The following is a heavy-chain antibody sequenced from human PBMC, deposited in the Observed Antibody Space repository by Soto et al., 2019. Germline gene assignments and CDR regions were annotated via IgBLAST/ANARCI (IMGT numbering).Heavy chain of an antibody. V-gene: IGHV3-23*01. CDR3: ARGSTDSYPGSRIFDF. D-gene: IGHD3-10*01. Sequence: PGGSLRLSCVASGLTFGSRDMSWVRQAPGEGLQWVSTITDTGGDAKYADSVRGRFVISRDNSKKTLYLQMTSLTAEDSAMYFCARGSTDSYPGSRIFDFWGRGTLVTAPQ. CDR2: ITDTGGDA. CDR1: GLTFGSRD. J-gene: IGHJ4*02.